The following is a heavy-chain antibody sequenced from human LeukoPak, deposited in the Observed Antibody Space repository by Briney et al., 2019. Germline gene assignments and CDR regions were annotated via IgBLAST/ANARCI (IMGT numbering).Heavy chain of an antibody. CDR1: GFTFSSYA. J-gene: IGHJ4*02. CDR2: ISGSGGST. CDR3: ARDVYSSPSTGVSDS. V-gene: IGHV3-23*01. D-gene: IGHD6-6*01. Sequence: GGSLRLSCAASGFTFSSYAMSWVRQAPGKGLEWVSAISGSGGSTYYADSVKGRFTISRDNSKNTLYLQMNILRAEDTAIYYCARDVYSSPSTGVSDSWGQGTLVTVAS.